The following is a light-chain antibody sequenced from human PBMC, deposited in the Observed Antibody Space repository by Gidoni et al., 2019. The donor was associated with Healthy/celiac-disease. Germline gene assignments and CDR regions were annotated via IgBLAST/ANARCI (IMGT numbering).Light chain of an antibody. Sequence: QSVLTQRPSASGTTGQGVTISCSGSSSTIGSNTVTWYQQLPGTAPKLLIYTNNQRPSGVPDRFSGSKSGTSASLAISGLQSEDEADYCCAAWDDSLNGLVFGGGTKLTVL. CDR3: AAWDDSLNGLV. CDR2: TNN. J-gene: IGLJ2*01. V-gene: IGLV1-44*01. CDR1: SSTIGSNT.